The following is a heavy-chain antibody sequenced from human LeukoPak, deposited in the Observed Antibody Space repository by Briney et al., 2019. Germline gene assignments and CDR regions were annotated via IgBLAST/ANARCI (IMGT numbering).Heavy chain of an antibody. J-gene: IGHJ4*02. V-gene: IGHV3-74*01. CDR1: GFAFSGYW. CDR2: INTDGSST. Sequence: GGSLRLSCAASGFAFSGYWMHWVRQAPGKGLVWVSRINTDGSSTTYADSVKGRFTISRDNAKNTLYLQMNSPRVEDTAVYYCARGRITSSWYYFDYWGQGALVTVSS. CDR3: ARGRITSSWYYFDY. D-gene: IGHD6-13*01.